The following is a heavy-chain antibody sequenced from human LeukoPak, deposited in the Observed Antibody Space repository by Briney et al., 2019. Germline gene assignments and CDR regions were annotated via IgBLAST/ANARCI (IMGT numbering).Heavy chain of an antibody. CDR3: AKGYYEHIWGSYRSDVFDM. D-gene: IGHD3-16*02. J-gene: IGHJ3*02. CDR2: IRGSGAST. CDR1: GFTFNSYA. V-gene: IGHV3-23*01. Sequence: GGSLRLSCAASGFTFNSYAMSWVCQAPGKGLEWVSVIRGSGASTWYAESVKGRFTISRDNSKNTVYLQMNYLRAEDTALYYCAKGYYEHIWGSYRSDVFDMWGQGTMVTVSS.